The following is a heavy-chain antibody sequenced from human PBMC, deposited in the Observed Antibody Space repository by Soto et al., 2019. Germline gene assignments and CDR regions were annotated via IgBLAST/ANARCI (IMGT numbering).Heavy chain of an antibody. CDR1: GFTFTNYG. CDR2: VSGDASNT. Sequence: GGSLRLSCAASGFTFTNYGLSWVRQAPGKGLDWVATVSGDASNTHYADSVKDRFTISRDNSKSILFLQMKSLRVEDTAIYYCARDVRASGEMFDYWGRGTQVTVSS. J-gene: IGHJ4*02. D-gene: IGHD4-17*01. CDR3: ARDVRASGEMFDY. V-gene: IGHV3-23*01.